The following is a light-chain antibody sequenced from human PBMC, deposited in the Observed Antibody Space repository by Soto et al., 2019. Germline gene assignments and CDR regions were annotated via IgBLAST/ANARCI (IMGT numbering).Light chain of an antibody. CDR1: SSDVGGYNY. CDR3: SSYTSSITWV. CDR2: EVS. V-gene: IGLV2-14*01. J-gene: IGLJ3*02. Sequence: QSALTQPASVSGSPGQSITISCTGTSSDVGGYNYVSWYQQYPGIAPKLMIYEVSNRPSGVSNRFSGSKSGNTALLTISGLQAEDEAYYYCSSYTSSITWVFGGGTKVTVL.